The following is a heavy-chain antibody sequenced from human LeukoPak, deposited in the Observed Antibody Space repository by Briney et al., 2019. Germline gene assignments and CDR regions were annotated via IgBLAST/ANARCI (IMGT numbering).Heavy chain of an antibody. CDR2: LHSSGSI. J-gene: IGHJ4*02. CDR1: GGSISSYS. CDR3: ARDRSSGWYLHDS. Sequence: PSETLSLTCTVSGGSISSYSWSWIRQPAGKGLEWVGRLHSSGSITYNPSLKSRVTMSVDTSKNQFSLKLSSVTAADTAVYYCARDRSSGWYLHDSWGQGTLVIVSS. D-gene: IGHD6-19*01. V-gene: IGHV4-4*07.